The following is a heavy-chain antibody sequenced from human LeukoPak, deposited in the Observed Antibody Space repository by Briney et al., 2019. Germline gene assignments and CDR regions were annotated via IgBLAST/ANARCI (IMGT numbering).Heavy chain of an antibody. CDR1: GFTFSSYS. CDR2: IWDSGTPI. CDR3: ARDSWLDA. J-gene: IGHJ3*01. Sequence: GGSLRLSCAASGFTFSSYSMTWVRQAPGMGLEWISYIWDSGTPIYYADSVKGRFTISRDNANNLVYLQMNSVRAEDTAVYYCARDSWLDAWGQGTMVTVSS. D-gene: IGHD3-9*01. V-gene: IGHV3-48*01.